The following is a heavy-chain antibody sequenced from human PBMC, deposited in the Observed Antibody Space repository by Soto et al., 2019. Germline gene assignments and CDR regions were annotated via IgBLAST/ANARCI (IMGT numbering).Heavy chain of an antibody. V-gene: IGHV2-5*01. CDR2: IYWHNDK. CDR1: GFSLSTNGMG. Sequence: SGPYAGEPTQTLTLTCTFSGFSLSTNGMGVGWIRQPPGKALEWLSLIYWHNDKRYTPSLKNRLTVTKDDCKNQVVLTMTDMDPVDTATYYSVHRRRDSGPTGDYWGPGILVTVSS. D-gene: IGHD3-10*01. CDR3: VHRRRDSGPTGDY. J-gene: IGHJ4*02.